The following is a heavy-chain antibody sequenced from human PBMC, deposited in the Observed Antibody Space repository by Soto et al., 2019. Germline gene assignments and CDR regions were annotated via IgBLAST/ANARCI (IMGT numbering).Heavy chain of an antibody. CDR3: ARGYERTMRDREALFDI. V-gene: IGHV1-69*13. CDR2: IIPIFGTA. J-gene: IGHJ3*02. Sequence: AAVKVSCKASGGTFSSYAISWVRQAPGQGLEWMGGIIPIFGTANYAQKFQGRVTITADESASTAYMELSSLRSEDTAVYYCARGYERTMRDREALFDIWGQGTMVTVSS. D-gene: IGHD2-2*01. CDR1: GGTFSSYA.